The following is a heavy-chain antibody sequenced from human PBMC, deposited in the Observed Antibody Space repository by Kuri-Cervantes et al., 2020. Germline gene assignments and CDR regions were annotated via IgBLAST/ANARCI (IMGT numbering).Heavy chain of an antibody. CDR3: ADYNLYYYGMDV. J-gene: IGHJ6*02. V-gene: IGHV4-31*03. CDR2: ISYSGST. D-gene: IGHD1-1*01. CDR1: GGSISTGGFY. Sequence: SETLSLTCTVSGGSISTGGFYWNWIRQHPGKGLEWIGYISYSGSTYYNPSLKSRVTISVDTSKNQFSLKLSSVTAADTAVYYCADYNLYYYGMDVWGQGTTVTVSS.